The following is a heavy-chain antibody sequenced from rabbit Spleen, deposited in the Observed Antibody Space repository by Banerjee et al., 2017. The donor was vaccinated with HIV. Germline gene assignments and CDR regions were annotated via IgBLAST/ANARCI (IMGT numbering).Heavy chain of an antibody. Sequence: QEQLVESGGGLVRPEGSLKLSCTASGFSFSNKAVMCWVRQAPGKGLQWIACINAVTGKAVYATWAKGRFTFSKTSSTTVTLQMTGLTAADTATYLCARCNDGGGYYLNLWGPGTLVTVS. D-gene: IGHD1-1*01. CDR1: GFSFSNKAV. J-gene: IGHJ4*01. CDR2: INAVTGKA. V-gene: IGHV1S45*01. CDR3: ARCNDGGGYYLNL.